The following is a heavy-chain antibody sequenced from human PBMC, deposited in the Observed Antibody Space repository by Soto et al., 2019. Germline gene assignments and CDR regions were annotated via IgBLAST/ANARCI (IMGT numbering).Heavy chain of an antibody. CDR3: ARGDLGRNYDIVSQRL. D-gene: IGHD3-9*01. Sequence: LSLTCTVSGGSISSYYWTWIRQAPGKGPEWVSYISSSGSPIYYADSVKGRFTISRDNAKNSLFLQMNSLRAEDTAVYSCARGDLGRNYDIVSQRLWGQGTLVTVSS. J-gene: IGHJ4*02. CDR1: GGSISSYY. V-gene: IGHV3-11*04. CDR2: ISSSGSPI.